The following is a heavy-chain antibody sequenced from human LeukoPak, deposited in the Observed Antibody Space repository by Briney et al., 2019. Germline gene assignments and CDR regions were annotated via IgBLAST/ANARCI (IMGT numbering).Heavy chain of an antibody. D-gene: IGHD5-18*01. CDR3: VRAQSGSTYGYAY. CDR2: ITSTSSTI. J-gene: IGHJ4*02. V-gene: IGHV3-48*01. Sequence: GGSLRLSCAASGFTFSSYSINWVRQAPGKGLEWLSYITSTSSTIYYAGSVKGRFTISRDNAKNSVYLQMNSLRAEDTAVYYCVRAQSGSTYGYAYWGQGTLVTVSS. CDR1: GFTFSSYS.